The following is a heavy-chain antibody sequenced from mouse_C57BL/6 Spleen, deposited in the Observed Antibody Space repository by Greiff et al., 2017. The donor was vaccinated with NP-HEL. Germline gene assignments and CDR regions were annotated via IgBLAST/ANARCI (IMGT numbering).Heavy chain of an antibody. CDR3: ARGPLYFDY. V-gene: IGHV1-59*01. J-gene: IGHJ2*01. CDR1: GYTFTSYW. CDR2: IDPSDSYT. Sequence: QVQLQQPGAELVRPGTSVKLSCKASGYTFTSYWMHWVKQRPGQGLEWIGVIDPSDSYTNYNQKFKGKATLTVDTSSSTAYMQLSSLTSEDSAVYYCARGPLYFDYWGQGTTLTVSS.